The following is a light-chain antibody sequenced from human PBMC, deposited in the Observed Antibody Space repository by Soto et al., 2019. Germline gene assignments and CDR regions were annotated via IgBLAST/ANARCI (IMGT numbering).Light chain of an antibody. V-gene: IGKV2-24*01. Sequence: DIVLTQSPLSLPVTLGQPASLSCRSSESLLHSGGNTYLSWPHQRPGQPPRLLIYQISERLSGVPDRFSGSGAGTNFTLRISRVEAEDVGIFFCMQSSQLRTFGQGTKVDIK. CDR3: MQSSQLRT. CDR1: ESLLHSGGNTY. CDR2: QIS. J-gene: IGKJ1*01.